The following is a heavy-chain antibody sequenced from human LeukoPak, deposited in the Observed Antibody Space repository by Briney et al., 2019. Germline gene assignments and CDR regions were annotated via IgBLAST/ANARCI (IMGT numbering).Heavy chain of an antibody. CDR3: ARGGIAVAALDY. V-gene: IGHV4-34*12. J-gene: IGHJ4*02. CDR1: GGSFNNYF. CDR2: IIHSGST. Sequence: SETLSLTCAVYGGSFNNYFWTWIRQPPGKGLEWIGEIIHSGSTNYNPSLKSRVTISVDTSKNQFSLKLSSVTAADTAVYYCARGGIAVAALDYWGQGTLVTVSS. D-gene: IGHD6-19*01.